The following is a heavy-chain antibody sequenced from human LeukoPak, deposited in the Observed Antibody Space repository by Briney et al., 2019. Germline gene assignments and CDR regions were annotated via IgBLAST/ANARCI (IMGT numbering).Heavy chain of an antibody. CDR3: ARISSDNWNLEDHYYYMDV. J-gene: IGHJ6*03. CDR2: IIPIFGTA. V-gene: IGHV1-69*05. Sequence: ASVKVSCKASGGTFSSYAISWVRQAPGQGLEWMGRIIPIFGTANYAQKFQGRVTITTDESTSTAYMELSSLRSEDTAVYYCARISSDNWNLEDHYYYMDVWGKGTTVTVSS. D-gene: IGHD1-7*01. CDR1: GGTFSSYA.